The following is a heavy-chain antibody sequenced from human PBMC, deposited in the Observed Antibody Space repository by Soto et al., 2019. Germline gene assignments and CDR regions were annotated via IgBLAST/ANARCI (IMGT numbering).Heavy chain of an antibody. D-gene: IGHD5-18*01. J-gene: IGHJ5*02. CDR2: ISGSGGST. Sequence: PGGSLRLSCVASGFSFSNYAMSWVRQAPGKGLEWVSFISGSGGSTYYADSVKGRFTISRDNSKNTVFLQMNSLRAEDTAVYYCARAPIQLWLEGWFDPWGQGTLVTVSS. V-gene: IGHV3-23*01. CDR1: GFSFSNYA. CDR3: ARAPIQLWLEGWFDP.